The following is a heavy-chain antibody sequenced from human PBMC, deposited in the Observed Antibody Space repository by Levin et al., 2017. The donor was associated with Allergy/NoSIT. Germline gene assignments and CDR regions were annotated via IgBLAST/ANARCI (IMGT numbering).Heavy chain of an antibody. CDR3: ARGPPHLPTDH. V-gene: IGHV4-34*01. CDR2: INHSGST. Sequence: SETLSLTCAVYGGSFSGYYWSWIRQPPGKGLEWIGEINHSGSTNYNPSLKSRVTISVDTSKNQFSLKLSSVTAADTAVYYCARGPPHLPTDHWGQGTLVTVSS. J-gene: IGHJ4*02. CDR1: GGSFSGYY.